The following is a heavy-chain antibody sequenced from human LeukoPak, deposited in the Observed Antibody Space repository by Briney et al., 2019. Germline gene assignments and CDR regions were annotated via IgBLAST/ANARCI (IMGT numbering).Heavy chain of an antibody. J-gene: IGHJ6*02. Sequence: PGRSLRLSCAASGFTFSSYWMNWARQAPGKGLEWVASINHNGNVNYYVDSVKGRFTISRDNAKNSLYLQMSNLRAEGTAVYFCARGGGLDVWGQGATVTVSS. CDR3: ARGGGLDV. V-gene: IGHV3-7*03. CDR1: GFTFSSYW. D-gene: IGHD3-16*01. CDR2: INHNGNVN.